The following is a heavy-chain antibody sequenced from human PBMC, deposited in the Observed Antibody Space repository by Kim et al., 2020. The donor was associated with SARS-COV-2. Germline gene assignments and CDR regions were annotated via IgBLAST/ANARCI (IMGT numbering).Heavy chain of an antibody. J-gene: IGHJ4*02. D-gene: IGHD5-18*01. CDR1: GGTFSSYA. CDR3: ARGKRYSYGTFDY. Sequence: SVKVSCKASGGTFSSYAISWVRQAPGQGLEWMGGIIPIFGTANYAQKFQGRVTITADESTSTAYMELSSLRSEDTAVYYCARGKRYSYGTFDYWGQGTLVTVSS. V-gene: IGHV1-69*13. CDR2: IIPIFGTA.